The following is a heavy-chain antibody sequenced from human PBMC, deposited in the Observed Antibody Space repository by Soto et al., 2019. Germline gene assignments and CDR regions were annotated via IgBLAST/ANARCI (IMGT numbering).Heavy chain of an antibody. Sequence: PGGSLRLSCAASGFTFSSYAMSWVRQAPGKGLEWVSAISGSGGSTYYADSVKGRFTISRDNSKNTLYLQMNSLRAEDTAVYYCAKDKLRGIWVVTALRYYFDYWGQGTLVTLSS. V-gene: IGHV3-23*01. J-gene: IGHJ4*02. CDR2: ISGSGGST. CDR1: GFTFSSYA. D-gene: IGHD2-21*02. CDR3: AKDKLRGIWVVTALRYYFDY.